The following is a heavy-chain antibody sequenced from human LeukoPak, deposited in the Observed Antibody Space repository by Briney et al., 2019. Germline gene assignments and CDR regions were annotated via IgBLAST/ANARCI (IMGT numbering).Heavy chain of an antibody. J-gene: IGHJ4*02. CDR1: GGSLSGNY. CDR3: ARGLNILDY. V-gene: IGHV4-34*01. Sequence: SETLSLTCAVHGGSLSGNYWSWIRQPPGKGLQWIGQGTHDGVTTYNPSLKSRVTISVDTPRNQVSLKVTSLTAADTAVYYCARGLNILDYWGQGTLVTVSS. CDR2: GTHDGVT.